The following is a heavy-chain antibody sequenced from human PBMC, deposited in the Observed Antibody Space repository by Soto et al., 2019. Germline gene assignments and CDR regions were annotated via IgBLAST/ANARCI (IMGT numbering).Heavy chain of an antibody. Sequence: VGSLRLSCAASGFTFSSYGMHGVLQAPGKGLEWVAVISYDGSNKYYADSVKGRFTISRDNSKNTLYLQMSSLRAEDTAVYYCVKDGSSGWPYFYDMDVWGQGTTVTVSS. D-gene: IGHD6-19*01. J-gene: IGHJ6*02. CDR1: GFTFSSYG. CDR2: ISYDGSNK. CDR3: VKDGSSGWPYFYDMDV. V-gene: IGHV3-30*18.